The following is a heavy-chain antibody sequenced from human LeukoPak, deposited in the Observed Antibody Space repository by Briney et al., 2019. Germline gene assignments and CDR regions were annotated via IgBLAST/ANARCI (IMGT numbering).Heavy chain of an antibody. CDR2: IKTDGSEK. Sequence: GGSLRLSCEGSGFTFSNYWMGWVRQAPGKGLQWVANIKTDGSEKYYVDSVKGRFTISRDNAKNSLYLQMNSLRAEDTAVYYCARDPCSSTSCYNVNWFDPWGQGTLVTVSS. D-gene: IGHD2-2*02. CDR3: ARDPCSSTSCYNVNWFDP. J-gene: IGHJ5*02. V-gene: IGHV3-7*01. CDR1: GFTFSNYW.